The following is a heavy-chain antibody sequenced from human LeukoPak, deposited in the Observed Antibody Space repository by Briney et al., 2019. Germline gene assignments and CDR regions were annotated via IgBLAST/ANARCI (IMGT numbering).Heavy chain of an antibody. V-gene: IGHV5-51*01. Sequence: GESLRISCKGSGYSFTSYWIGWVRQMPGKGLEWMGIIYPGDSDTRYSPSFQGQVTISADKSISTAYLQWSSLKASDTAMYYCARREALQLDDYGDLGGGAFDIWGQGTMVTVSS. J-gene: IGHJ3*02. CDR2: IYPGDSDT. CDR1: GYSFTSYW. CDR3: ARREALQLDDYGDLGGGAFDI. D-gene: IGHD4-17*01.